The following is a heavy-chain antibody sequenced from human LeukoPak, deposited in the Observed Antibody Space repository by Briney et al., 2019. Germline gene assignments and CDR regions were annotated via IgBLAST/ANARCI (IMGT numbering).Heavy chain of an antibody. CDR2: IYSGGST. J-gene: IGHJ4*02. CDR3: AKLTLGIQLWSSFDY. Sequence: GGSLRLSCAASGFTVSSNYMSWVRQAPGKGLEWVSVIYSGGSTYYADSVKGRFTISRDNSKNTLYLQMNSLRAEDTAVYYCAKLTLGIQLWSSFDYWGQGTLVTVSS. V-gene: IGHV3-66*01. D-gene: IGHD5-18*01. CDR1: GFTVSSNY.